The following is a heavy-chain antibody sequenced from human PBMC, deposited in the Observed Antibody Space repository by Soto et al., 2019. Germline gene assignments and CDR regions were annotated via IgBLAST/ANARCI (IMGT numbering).Heavy chain of an antibody. V-gene: IGHV3-15*07. Sequence: SVSNAWMNWVRQAPGKGLEWVGRIKSKSDGGTTDYAAPVKGRFTISRDDSKNTLYLQMNSLKTEDTAVYYCTTVVKGGFGDFDYWGQGNLVNVSS. CDR2: IKSKSDGGTT. D-gene: IGHD3-10*01. CDR3: TTVVKGGFGDFDY. J-gene: IGHJ4*02. CDR1: SVSNAW.